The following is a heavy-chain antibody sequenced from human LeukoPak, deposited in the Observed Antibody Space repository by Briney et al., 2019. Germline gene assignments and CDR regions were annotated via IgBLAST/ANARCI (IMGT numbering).Heavy chain of an antibody. CDR1: GFTFSSYA. D-gene: IGHD2-15*01. V-gene: IGHV3-23*01. J-gene: IGHJ4*02. Sequence: GGSLRLSCAASGFTFSSYAMSWVRQAPGKGLEWVSAISGSGGSTYYADSVKGRFTISRDNSKNTLYLQMNSLRAEDTAVYSCAKDSYCSGGSCYSVWGQGTLVTVSS. CDR3: AKDSYCSGGSCYSV. CDR2: ISGSGGST.